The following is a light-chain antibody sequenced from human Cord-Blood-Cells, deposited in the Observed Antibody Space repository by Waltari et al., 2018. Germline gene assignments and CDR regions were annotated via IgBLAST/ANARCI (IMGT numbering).Light chain of an antibody. J-gene: IGLJ1*01. CDR2: DVS. V-gene: IGLV2-11*01. CDR3: CSYAGSYTSYV. Sequence: QSALTQPRSVSGSPGQSVTISCTGTSSDVGGYHYVSWYQQHPGKAPKLMIYDVSKRPSGVPDRFSGSKSGNTASLTISGLQAEDEADYYCCSYAGSYTSYVFGTGTTVTVL. CDR1: SSDVGGYHY.